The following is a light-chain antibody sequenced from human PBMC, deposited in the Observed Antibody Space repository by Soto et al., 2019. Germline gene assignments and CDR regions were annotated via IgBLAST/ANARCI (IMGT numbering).Light chain of an antibody. CDR1: SSDVGGYNY. CDR2: AVS. V-gene: IGLV2-14*01. Sequence: QSALTQPASVSGSPGQSITISCTGTSSDVGGYNYVSWYQQHPGEAPKLMINAVSDRPSGVSNRFSGSKSGNTASLTISGLQAEDEADYYCSSYTSSSTLVFGGGTKLTVL. J-gene: IGLJ3*02. CDR3: SSYTSSSTLV.